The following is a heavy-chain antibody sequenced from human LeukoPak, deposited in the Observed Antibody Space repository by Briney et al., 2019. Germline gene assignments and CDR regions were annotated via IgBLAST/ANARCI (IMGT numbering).Heavy chain of an antibody. CDR2: INWNGGST. Sequence: GGSLRLSCAASGFTFDDYGMSWVRQAPGKGLEWVSGINWNGGSTGYADSVKGRFTISRDNAKSSLYLQMISLRAEDTAVYYCARDHDRYCSGGSCSEFDYWGQGTLVTVSS. V-gene: IGHV3-20*04. J-gene: IGHJ4*02. CDR1: GFTFDDYG. D-gene: IGHD2-15*01. CDR3: ARDHDRYCSGGSCSEFDY.